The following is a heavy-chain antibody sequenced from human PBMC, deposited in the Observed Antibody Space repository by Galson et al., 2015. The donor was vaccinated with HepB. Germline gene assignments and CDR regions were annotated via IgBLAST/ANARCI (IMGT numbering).Heavy chain of an antibody. Sequence: SVKVSCKASGYTFNRYGITWVRQAPGQGLEWMGWISAHNDGTNYAQKFQGRVTMTTDKSTSTVYMEVRSLRSDDTAVYYCARGASWFDPWGQGTLVTVSS. CDR1: GYTFNRYG. J-gene: IGHJ5*02. V-gene: IGHV1-18*01. CDR3: ARGASWFDP. CDR2: ISAHNDGT. D-gene: IGHD4/OR15-4a*01.